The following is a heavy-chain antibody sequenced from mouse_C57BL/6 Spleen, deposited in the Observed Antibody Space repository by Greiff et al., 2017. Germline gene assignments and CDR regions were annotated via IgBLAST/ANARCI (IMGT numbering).Heavy chain of an antibody. J-gene: IGHJ2*01. CDR3: ARAPTGTESFDY. CDR1: GYTFTSYW. CDR2: IYPGSGST. D-gene: IGHD4-1*02. Sequence: QVQLQQPGAELVKPGASVKMSCKASGYTFTSYWITWVKQRPGQGLEWIGDIYPGSGSTNYNEKFKSKATLTVDTSSSTAYMQRSSLTSEDSAVYYCARAPTGTESFDYWGQGTTLTVSS. V-gene: IGHV1-55*01.